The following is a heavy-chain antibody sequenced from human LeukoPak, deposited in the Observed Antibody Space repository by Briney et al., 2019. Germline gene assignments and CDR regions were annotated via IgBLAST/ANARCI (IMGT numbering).Heavy chain of an antibody. V-gene: IGHV3-66*01. CDR1: GFPLNSKY. J-gene: IGHJ2*01. CDR3: ARWGQRYYGRGWYFDL. CDR2: FYSGGST. D-gene: IGHD4-17*01. Sequence: GSLELFWAASGFPLNSKYLSRVRPASGEGLEWVSVFYSGGSTYYADSVKGRFTISRDNSKNTLYLQMNSLRAEDTAVYYCARWGQRYYGRGWYFDLWGRGTLVTVSS.